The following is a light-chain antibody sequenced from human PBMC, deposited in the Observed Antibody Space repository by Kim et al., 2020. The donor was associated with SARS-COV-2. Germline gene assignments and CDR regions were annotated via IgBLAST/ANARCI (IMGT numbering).Light chain of an antibody. CDR2: KAS. Sequence: AAVGDRITVTCRASQSISSWLAWYQQKPGKAPKLLIYKASSLESGVPSRFSGSGSGTEFTLTISSLQPDDFASYCCQQYNSFPWTFGQGTKADIK. J-gene: IGKJ1*01. CDR3: QQYNSFPWT. CDR1: QSISSW. V-gene: IGKV1-5*03.